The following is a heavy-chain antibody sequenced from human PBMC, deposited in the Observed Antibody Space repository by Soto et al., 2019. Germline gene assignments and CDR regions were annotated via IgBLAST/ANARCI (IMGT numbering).Heavy chain of an antibody. J-gene: IGHJ4*02. V-gene: IGHV3-23*01. CDR3: ARVPTDYHFLPIQYH. D-gene: IGHD4-4*01. CDR1: GFSISSHA. CDR2: VSLRGTAT. Sequence: EVQLLESGGGLVQPGGSLRLSCVVSGFSISSHAMTWVRQAPGKGLEWVAQVSLRGTATWYADFVEGRFTISRETSNNTLPLLMYTLTADASAVYYCARVPTDYHFLPIQYHWGQGTLVTVSS.